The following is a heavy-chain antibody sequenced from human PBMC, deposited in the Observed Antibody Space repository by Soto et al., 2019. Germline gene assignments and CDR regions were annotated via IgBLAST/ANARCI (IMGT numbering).Heavy chain of an antibody. D-gene: IGHD4-17*01. Sequence: SVKVSCKASGFTFTSSAMQWVRQARGQRLEWIGWIVVGSGNTNYAQKFQERVTITRDMSTSTAYMELSSLRSEDTAVYYCAASMEGDDYGDFDAFDIWGQGTMVTVSS. J-gene: IGHJ3*02. CDR3: AASMEGDDYGDFDAFDI. CDR2: IVVGSGNT. V-gene: IGHV1-58*02. CDR1: GFTFTSSA.